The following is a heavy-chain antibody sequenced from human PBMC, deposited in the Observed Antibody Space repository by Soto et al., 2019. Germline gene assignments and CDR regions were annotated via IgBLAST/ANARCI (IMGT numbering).Heavy chain of an antibody. J-gene: IGHJ4*02. CDR3: ASHTRYSSGWYYFDY. CDR2: IIPIFGTA. V-gene: IGHV1-69*01. CDR1: GGTFSSYA. Sequence: QVQLVQSGAEVKKPGSSVKVSCKASGGTFSSYAISWVRQAPGQGLEWMGGIIPIFGTANYAQKFQGRVTITADESTSTAYMELSRLRSEDTAVYYCASHTRYSSGWYYFDYWGQGTLVTVSS. D-gene: IGHD6-19*01.